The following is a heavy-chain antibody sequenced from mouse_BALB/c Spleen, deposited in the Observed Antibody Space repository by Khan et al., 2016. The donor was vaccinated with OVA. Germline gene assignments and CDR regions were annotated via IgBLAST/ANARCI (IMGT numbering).Heavy chain of an antibody. CDR1: GYTFTSYW. CDR3: ARERSSYYYAMDY. Sequence: VQLQQAGAELARPGASVKLSCKAYGYTFTSYWMQWVKQRPGQGLEWIGAIYPGDGDTRYTQKFKGKATLTADKSSSTAYMQLSSLASEDAAVYYCARERSSYYYAMDYWGQGTSVTVSS. J-gene: IGHJ4*01. V-gene: IGHV1-87*01. CDR2: IYPGDGDT.